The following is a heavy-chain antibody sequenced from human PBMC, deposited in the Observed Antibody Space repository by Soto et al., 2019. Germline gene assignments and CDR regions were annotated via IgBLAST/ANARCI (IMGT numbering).Heavy chain of an antibody. CDR1: GFTFSSYG. CDR3: ARDLGSGMDV. CDR2: IWYDGSNQ. D-gene: IGHD3-10*01. Sequence: QVQMVESGGGVVQPGRSLRLSCAASGFTFSSYGMHWVRQAPGKGLEWVAIIWYDGSNQYYADSVKGRFTISRDNSKNTLDLQMKSLRDEDTAVYYCARDLGSGMDVWGQGTTVTVSS. V-gene: IGHV3-33*01. J-gene: IGHJ6*02.